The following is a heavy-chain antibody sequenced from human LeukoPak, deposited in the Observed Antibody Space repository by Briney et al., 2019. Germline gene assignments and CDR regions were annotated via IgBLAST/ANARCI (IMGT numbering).Heavy chain of an antibody. V-gene: IGHV4-39*01. Sequence: SETLSLTCTVSGGSISSSSYYWGWIRQPPGKGLEWIRSIYYSGSTYYNPSLKSRVTISVDTSKNQFSLKLSSVTAADTAVYYCARRNGELHYYFDYWGQGTLVTVSS. CDR2: IYYSGST. CDR1: GGSISSSSYY. D-gene: IGHD1-26*01. CDR3: ARRNGELHYYFDY. J-gene: IGHJ4*02.